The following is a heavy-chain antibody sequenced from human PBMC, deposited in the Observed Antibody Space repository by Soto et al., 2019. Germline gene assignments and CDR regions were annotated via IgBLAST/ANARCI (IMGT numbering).Heavy chain of an antibody. J-gene: IGHJ3*02. CDR2: ISASGGNT. CDR1: GFTFSSYA. Sequence: EVQLLESGGGLVQPGGSLRLSCAASGFTFSSYAMSWVRQAPGKGLEWVSVISASGGNTYYADSVKGRFTISRDNSKNTLYLQMNSLRAEDTAVYYCQSYCSGGSCYRTNAFDIWGQGTMVTVSS. D-gene: IGHD2-15*01. CDR3: QSYCSGGSCYRTNAFDI. V-gene: IGHV3-23*01.